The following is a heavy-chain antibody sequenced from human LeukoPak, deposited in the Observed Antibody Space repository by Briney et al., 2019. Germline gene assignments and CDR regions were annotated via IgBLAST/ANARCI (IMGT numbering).Heavy chain of an antibody. CDR3: ASIPGSFHYYDSSGYYLDY. CDR2: ISAYNGNT. J-gene: IGHJ4*02. D-gene: IGHD3-22*01. Sequence: GASVKVSCKASGYTFTSYYMHWVRQAPGQGLEWMGWISAYNGNTNYAQKLQGRVTMTTDTSTSTAYMELRSLRSDDTAVYYCASIPGSFHYYDSSGYYLDYWGQGTLVTVSS. V-gene: IGHV1-18*04. CDR1: GYTFTSYY.